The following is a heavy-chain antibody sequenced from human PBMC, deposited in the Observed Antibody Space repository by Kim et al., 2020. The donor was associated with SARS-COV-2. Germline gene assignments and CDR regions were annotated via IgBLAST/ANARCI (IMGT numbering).Heavy chain of an antibody. CDR3: ARDSSIFGVVITPLSYYYGMDV. CDR1: GYTFTGYY. Sequence: ASVKVSCKASGYTFTGYYMHWVRQAPGQGLEWMGRINPNSGGTNYAQKFQGRVTMTRDTSISTAYMELSRLRSDDTAVYYCARDSSIFGVVITPLSYYYGMDVWGHGTTVTVSS. CDR2: INPNSGGT. V-gene: IGHV1-2*06. D-gene: IGHD3-3*01. J-gene: IGHJ6*02.